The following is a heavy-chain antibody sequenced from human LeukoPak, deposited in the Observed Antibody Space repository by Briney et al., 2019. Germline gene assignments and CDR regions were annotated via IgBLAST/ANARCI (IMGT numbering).Heavy chain of an antibody. J-gene: IGHJ5*02. CDR3: ARDRSSGYNWFDP. V-gene: IGHV3-74*01. CDR2: ISNDGSST. Sequence: GGSLRLSCAASGFTFSSYWMHWVRQAPGKGLEWVSRISNDGSSTSYADSEKGRFTISRDKAKNTLYLQMNSLRAEDTAVYYCARDRSSGYNWFDPWGQGTLVTVSS. CDR1: GFTFSSYW. D-gene: IGHD3-22*01.